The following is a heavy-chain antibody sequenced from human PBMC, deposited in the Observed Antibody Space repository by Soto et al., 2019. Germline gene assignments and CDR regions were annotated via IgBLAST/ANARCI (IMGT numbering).Heavy chain of an antibody. J-gene: IGHJ5*02. V-gene: IGHV1-18*04. D-gene: IGHD2-2*02. CDR3: VRDGIVVVPAAIGSKEGWFDP. CDR2: ISAYNGNT. CDR1: GYTFTSYG. Sequence: QVQLVQSGAEVKKPGASVKVSCKASGYTFTSYGISWVRQAPGQGLEWMGWISAYNGNTNYAQKLQGRVTMTTDTSTSTAYMELRSLRSDDTAVYYCVRDGIVVVPAAIGSKEGWFDPWGQGTLVTVSS.